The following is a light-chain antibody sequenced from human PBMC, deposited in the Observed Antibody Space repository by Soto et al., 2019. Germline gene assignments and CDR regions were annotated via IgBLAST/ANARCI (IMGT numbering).Light chain of an antibody. CDR2: GNS. CDR1: SSNIGAGYD. V-gene: IGLV1-40*01. Sequence: QSVLTQPPSVSGAPGQRVTISCTGSSSNIGAGYDVHWYQQLPGTAPKLLIYGNSNRPSGVPDRFSGSKSGTSASLAITGLQAEDEADYYCLCYDSSLSGWVFGGGTKLTVL. J-gene: IGLJ3*02. CDR3: LCYDSSLSGWV.